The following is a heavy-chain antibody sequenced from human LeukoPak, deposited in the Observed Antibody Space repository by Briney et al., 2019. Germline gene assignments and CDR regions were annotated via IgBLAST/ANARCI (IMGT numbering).Heavy chain of an antibody. CDR1: GGSIRSTSYY. V-gene: IGHV4-39*07. D-gene: IGHD6-13*01. CDR3: ARDLYSSRTNDAFVI. J-gene: IGHJ3*02. Sequence: SETLSLTCTVSGGSIRSTSYYWGWIRQPPGKGLEWIGSIHYSGSSYYNPSLKSRLTISVDTSKNQFSLKLSSVTAADTAEYYCARDLYSSRTNDAFVIWGQGTMVTVSS. CDR2: IHYSGSS.